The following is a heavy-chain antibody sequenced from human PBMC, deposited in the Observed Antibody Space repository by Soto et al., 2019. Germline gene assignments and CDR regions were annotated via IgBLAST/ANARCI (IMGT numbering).Heavy chain of an antibody. CDR1: GGSFSGYY. CDR2: INHSGST. V-gene: IGHV4-34*01. CDR3: ARGATYRVVAATWVPMPRYYYMDV. J-gene: IGHJ6*03. D-gene: IGHD2-15*01. Sequence: SETLSLTCAVYGGSFSGYYWSWIRQPPGKGLEWIGEINHSGSTNYNPSLKSRVTISVDTSKNQFSLKLSSVTAADTAVYYCARGATYRVVAATWVPMPRYYYMDVWGKGTTVTVSS.